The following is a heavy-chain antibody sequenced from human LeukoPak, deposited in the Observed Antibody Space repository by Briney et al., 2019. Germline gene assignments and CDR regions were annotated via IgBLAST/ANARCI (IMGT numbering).Heavy chain of an antibody. D-gene: IGHD2-2*01. CDR2: VYYSGST. J-gene: IGHJ5*02. V-gene: IGHV4-59*11. CDR3: ARRGPVVVEP. CDR1: GGSITSHY. Sequence: SETLSLTCTVSGGSITSHYWSWIRQPPGKGLEWIGYVYYSGSTNYNPSLKSRVTISVDTSKNQFSLKLTSVTAADTAVYYCARRGPVVVEPWGQGTLVTVSS.